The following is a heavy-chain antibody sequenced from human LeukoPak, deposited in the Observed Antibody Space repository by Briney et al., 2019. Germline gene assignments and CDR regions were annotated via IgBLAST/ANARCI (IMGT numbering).Heavy chain of an antibody. CDR1: GGSISSSSYY. CDR2: IYYSGST. CDR3: ARHDDYSGSLDY. Sequence: SETLSLTCTVSGGSISSSSYYWGWIRQPPGKGLEWIGSIYYSGSTYYNPSLKSRVTISVDTSKNQFSLKLSSVTAADTAVYYCARHDDYSGSLDYWGQGTLVTVSS. D-gene: IGHD1-26*01. J-gene: IGHJ4*02. V-gene: IGHV4-39*01.